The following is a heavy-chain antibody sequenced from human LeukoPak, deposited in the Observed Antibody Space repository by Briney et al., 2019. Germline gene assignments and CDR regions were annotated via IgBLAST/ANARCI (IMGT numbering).Heavy chain of an antibody. CDR3: ARDFNYGGSFDY. Sequence: GGSLRLSCAASGFTFSSYGMHWVRQAPGKGLEWVAVIWYDGSNKYYADSVKGRFTISRENSKNTLYLQMNSLRAEDTAVCYCARDFNYGGSFDYWGQGTLVTVSS. CDR1: GFTFSSYG. D-gene: IGHD4-17*01. V-gene: IGHV3-33*08. CDR2: IWYDGSNK. J-gene: IGHJ4*02.